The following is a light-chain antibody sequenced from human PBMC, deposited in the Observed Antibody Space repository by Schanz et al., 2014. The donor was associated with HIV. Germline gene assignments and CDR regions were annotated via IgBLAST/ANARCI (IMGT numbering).Light chain of an antibody. V-gene: IGLV2-8*01. CDR2: EVN. CDR3: SSYEGIHNWV. Sequence: QSALTQPPSASGSPGQSVTISCTGTSRDVGGYNYLSWYQHHPGKAPKLLISEVNKRPSGVPDRFSGSKSGNTASLTVSGLQAEDEADYYCSSYEGIHNWVFGGGTKVTVL. J-gene: IGLJ2*01. CDR1: SRDVGGYNY.